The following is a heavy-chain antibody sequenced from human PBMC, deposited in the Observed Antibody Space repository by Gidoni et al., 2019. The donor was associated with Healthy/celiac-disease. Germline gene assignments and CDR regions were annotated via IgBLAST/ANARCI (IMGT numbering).Heavy chain of an antibody. CDR1: GFTLDDYT. J-gene: IGHJ4*02. CDR3: AAQGGSSSWIDY. Sequence: EVHLLESGGAVVQPGVSLLLSCAASGFTLDDYTMHWVRQAPGKGLEWVSLISWDGGSTYYADSVKGRFTISRDNSKNSLYLQMNSLRTEDTALYYCAAQGGSSSWIDYWGQGTLVTVSS. V-gene: IGHV3-43*01. D-gene: IGHD6-13*01. CDR2: ISWDGGST.